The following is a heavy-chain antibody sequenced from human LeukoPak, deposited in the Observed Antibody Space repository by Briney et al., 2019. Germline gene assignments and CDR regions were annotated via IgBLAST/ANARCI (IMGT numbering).Heavy chain of an antibody. CDR3: ARLGGSGDTFDI. J-gene: IGHJ3*02. V-gene: IGHV4-39*01. CDR1: GGSISSSSYY. CDR2: IYSSGST. Sequence: SETLSLTCTVSGGSISSSSYYWGWIRQPPGKGLEWIGCIYSSGSTYYNPSLMSRVTISVDTSKSQFSLKLSSVTAADTAVYYCARLGGSGDTFDIWGQGTMVTVSS. D-gene: IGHD3-10*01.